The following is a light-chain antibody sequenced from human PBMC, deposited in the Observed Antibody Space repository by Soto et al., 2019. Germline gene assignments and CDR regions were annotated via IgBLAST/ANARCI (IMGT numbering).Light chain of an antibody. CDR3: QQYNSYSRT. V-gene: IGKV1-5*03. CDR1: QSISSW. CDR2: KAS. Sequence: DIQMTQSPSTLSASVGDRVTITCRASQSISSWLAWYQQKPGKAPQVLIYKASTLESGVPSRFSGSGSGTEFTFTISSLQPDDFATYYCQQYNSYSRTFGQGTKVEIK. J-gene: IGKJ1*01.